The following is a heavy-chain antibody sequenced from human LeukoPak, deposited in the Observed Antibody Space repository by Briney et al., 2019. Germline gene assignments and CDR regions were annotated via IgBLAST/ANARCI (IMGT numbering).Heavy chain of an antibody. V-gene: IGHV3-30-3*01. Sequence: GGSLRLSCAASGFTFSSYAMHWVRQASGKGLEWVAVISYDGSNKYYADSVKGRFTISRDNSKNTLYLQMNSLRAEDTAVYYCARVGTHAFDIWGQGTMVTVSS. D-gene: IGHD1-14*01. J-gene: IGHJ3*02. CDR2: ISYDGSNK. CDR1: GFTFSSYA. CDR3: ARVGTHAFDI.